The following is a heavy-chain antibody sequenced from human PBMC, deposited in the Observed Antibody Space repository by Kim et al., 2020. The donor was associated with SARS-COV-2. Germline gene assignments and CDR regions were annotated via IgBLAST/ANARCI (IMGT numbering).Heavy chain of an antibody. D-gene: IGHD3-10*01. CDR3: ARDYYYGSGSYYKGNYYYYGMDV. J-gene: IGHJ6*02. CDR2: ISSSSSYT. Sequence: GGSLRLSCAASGFTFSDYYMSWIRQAPGKGLEWVSYISSSSSYTNYADSVKGRFTISRDNAKNSLYLQMNSLRAEDTAVYYCARDYYYGSGSYYKGNYYYYGMDVWGQGTTVTVSS. V-gene: IGHV3-11*05. CDR1: GFTFSDYY.